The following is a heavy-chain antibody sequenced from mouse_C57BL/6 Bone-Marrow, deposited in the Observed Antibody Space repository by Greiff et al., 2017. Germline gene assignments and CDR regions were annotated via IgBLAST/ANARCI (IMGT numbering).Heavy chain of an antibody. CDR2: IYPGSGST. J-gene: IGHJ1*03. V-gene: IGHV1-55*01. CDR1: GYTFTSYW. D-gene: IGHD4-1*01. CDR3: ARYNWDYIDV. Sequence: QVQLKQPGAELVKPGASVSMSCTASGYTFTSYWITWVKQSPGQGLEWIGDIYPGSGSTNYTEKFKSKATLTVDTSSSTAYMQLSSLTSEDCAVYYCARYNWDYIDVWGTGTSVTVSS.